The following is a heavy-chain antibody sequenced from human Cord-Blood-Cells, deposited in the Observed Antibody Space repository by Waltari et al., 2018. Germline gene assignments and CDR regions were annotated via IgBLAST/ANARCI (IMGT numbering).Heavy chain of an antibody. CDR3: ARLAARNAFDI. Sequence: QGQRVQSGAEVKKPGSSVKFSCKASGGTFSSYAISWVRQAPGQGLEWMGGSIPIFGTANYAQKYQGRVTITADESTRTAYLELSSLRSEDTAVYYCARLAARNAFDIWGQGTMVTVSS. CDR1: GGTFSSYA. V-gene: IGHV1-69*01. J-gene: IGHJ3*02. D-gene: IGHD6-6*01. CDR2: SIPIFGTA.